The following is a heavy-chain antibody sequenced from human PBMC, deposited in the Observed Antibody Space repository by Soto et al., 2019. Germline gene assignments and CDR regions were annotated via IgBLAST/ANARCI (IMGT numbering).Heavy chain of an antibody. Sequence: QVQLVESGGGVVQPGRSLRLSCAASGFTFSSYAIHWVRQAPGNGLEWVAVISYDGSNKYYADSVRGRFTISRDNSKNTLYLQMNSLRAEDTSVYYCARAYYYDTSGLKGRHFDYWGQGTLVTVSS. J-gene: IGHJ4*02. CDR2: ISYDGSNK. V-gene: IGHV3-30*01. CDR1: GFTFSSYA. D-gene: IGHD3-22*01. CDR3: ARAYYYDTSGLKGRHFDY.